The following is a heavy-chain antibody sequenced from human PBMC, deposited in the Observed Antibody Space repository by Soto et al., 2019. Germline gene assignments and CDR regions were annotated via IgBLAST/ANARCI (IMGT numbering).Heavy chain of an antibody. J-gene: IGHJ4*02. Sequence: SETLSLTCTVSGGSISSDYWSWIRQPPGKGLEWIGYIYYGGSTHSNPSLKSRVIISLDTSKNQFSLKLSSVTAADTAVYYCARHDYDSSGYYYFTYWGQGTLVTVSS. CDR3: ARHDYDSSGYYYFTY. CDR1: GGSISSDY. D-gene: IGHD3-22*01. V-gene: IGHV4-59*08. CDR2: IYYGGST.